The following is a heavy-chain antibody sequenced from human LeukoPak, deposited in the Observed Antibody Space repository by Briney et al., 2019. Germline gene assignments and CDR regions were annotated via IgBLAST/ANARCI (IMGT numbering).Heavy chain of an antibody. Sequence: GGSLRLSCAASGFTFTNYAMSWVRQAPGKGLEWVSAISGSDGSTYYADAVKGRFTISRDNSKNTLYLQMNSLRVEDAAVYYCARYYDKGGYYGRHDYWGQGTLVTVSS. V-gene: IGHV3-23*01. CDR2: ISGSDGST. CDR1: GFTFTNYA. D-gene: IGHD3-22*01. CDR3: ARYYDKGGYYGRHDY. J-gene: IGHJ4*02.